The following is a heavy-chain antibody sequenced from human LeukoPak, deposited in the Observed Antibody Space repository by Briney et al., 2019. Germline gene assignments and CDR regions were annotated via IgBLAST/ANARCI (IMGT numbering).Heavy chain of an antibody. Sequence: SVKVSCKASGGTFSSYAISWVRQAPGQGLEWMGRIIPILGIANYAQKFQGRVTITADKSTSTAYMELSSLRSEDTAVYYCARVPDDSGWNFDYWGQGTLVTVSS. CDR2: IIPILGIA. V-gene: IGHV1-69*04. CDR1: GGTFSSYA. D-gene: IGHD6-19*01. CDR3: ARVPDDSGWNFDY. J-gene: IGHJ4*02.